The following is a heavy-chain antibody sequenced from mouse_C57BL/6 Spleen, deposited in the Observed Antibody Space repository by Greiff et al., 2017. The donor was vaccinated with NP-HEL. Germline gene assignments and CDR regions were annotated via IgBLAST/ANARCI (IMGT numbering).Heavy chain of an antibody. CDR3: ANWDEGAY. V-gene: IGHV1-42*01. CDR2: INPSTGGT. J-gene: IGHJ3*01. Sequence: EVQLQQSGPELVKPGASVKISCKASGYSFTGYYMNWVKQSPEKSLEWIGEINPSTGGTTYNQKFKAKATLTVDKSSSTAYMQLKSLTSEDSAVYSCANWDEGAYWGQGTLVTVSA. CDR1: GYSFTGYY. D-gene: IGHD4-1*01.